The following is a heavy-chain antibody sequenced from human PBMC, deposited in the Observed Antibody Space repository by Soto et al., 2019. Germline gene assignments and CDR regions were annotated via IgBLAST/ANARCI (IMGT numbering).Heavy chain of an antibody. CDR3: TREQSDDNYFDP. Sequence: SETLSLTCTVSGAALISGGYFYTWVRQPPGKGLGWLGYIYYSGGTNYNPSLKSRVTISLDKSKSQFSLRLISVTAADTAVYYCTREQSDDNYFDPWGQGTLVTVSS. J-gene: IGHJ5*02. V-gene: IGHV4-61*08. D-gene: IGHD6-19*01. CDR2: IYYSGGT. CDR1: GAALISGGYF.